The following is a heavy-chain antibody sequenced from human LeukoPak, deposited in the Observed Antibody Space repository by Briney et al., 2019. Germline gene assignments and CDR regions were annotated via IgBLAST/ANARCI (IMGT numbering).Heavy chain of an antibody. Sequence: GGSLRLSCAASGFTFSNYAMHWVRQAPGKGLEWVAVISYDGSNKYYADSVKGRFAISRDNSKNTLYLQMNSLRAEDTAVYYCARPPGCSGGSCPDSGDLFFFDYRGQGALVTVSS. J-gene: IGHJ4*02. V-gene: IGHV3-30*09. CDR1: GFTFSNYA. CDR3: ARPPGCSGGSCPDSGDLFFFDY. CDR2: ISYDGSNK. D-gene: IGHD2-15*01.